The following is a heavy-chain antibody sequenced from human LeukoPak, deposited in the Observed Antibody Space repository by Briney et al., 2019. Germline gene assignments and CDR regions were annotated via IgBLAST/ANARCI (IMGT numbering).Heavy chain of an antibody. V-gene: IGHV2-70*11. CDR1: GFSLSTSGMC. J-gene: IGHJ4*02. Sequence: SGPTLVNPTQTLTLTCTFSGFSLSTSGMCVSWIRRPPGKALEWLARIDWDDDKYYSTSLKTRLTISKDTSKNQVVLTMTNMDPVDTATYYCARTTYYYDSSGYFFIDYWGQGTLVTVSS. CDR3: ARTTYYYDSSGYFFIDY. D-gene: IGHD3-22*01. CDR2: IDWDDDK.